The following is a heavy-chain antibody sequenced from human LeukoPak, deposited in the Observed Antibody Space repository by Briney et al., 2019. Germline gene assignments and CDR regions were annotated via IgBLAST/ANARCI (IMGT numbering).Heavy chain of an antibody. CDR2: IYYSGST. Sequence: PSETLSLTCTVSGGSISSYYWSWIRQPPGKGLEWIGYIYYSGSTNYNPSLKSRVTISVDTSKNQFSLKLSSVTTADTAVYYCARILGYFDWPTWFDPWGQGTLVTVSS. V-gene: IGHV4-59*08. CDR1: GGSISSYY. D-gene: IGHD3-9*01. J-gene: IGHJ5*02. CDR3: ARILGYFDWPTWFDP.